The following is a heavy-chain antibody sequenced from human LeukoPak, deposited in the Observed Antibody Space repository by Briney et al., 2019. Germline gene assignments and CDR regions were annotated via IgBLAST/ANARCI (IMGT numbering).Heavy chain of an antibody. CDR3: ARTAVGATQYYFDY. CDR1: GGSFSGYY. V-gene: IGHV4-34*01. J-gene: IGHJ4*02. Sequence: SETLSLTCAVYGGSFSGYYWSWIRQPPGKGLEWIGEINHSGSTNYNPSLKSRVTISVDTSKNEFSLKLSSVTAADTAVYYCARTAVGATQYYFDYWGQGTLVTVSS. CDR2: INHSGST. D-gene: IGHD1-26*01.